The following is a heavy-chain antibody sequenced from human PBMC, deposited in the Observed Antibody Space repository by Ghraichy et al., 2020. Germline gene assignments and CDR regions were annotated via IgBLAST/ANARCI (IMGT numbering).Heavy chain of an antibody. J-gene: IGHJ6*02. Sequence: ASVKVSCKASGYTFTSYGISWVRQAPGQGLEWMGWISAYNGNTNYAQKLQGRVTMTTDTSTSTAYMELRSLRSDDTAVYYCARDLPGGDPSIAVALAVGMDVWGQGTTVTVSS. CDR3: ARDLPGGDPSIAVALAVGMDV. CDR2: ISAYNGNT. CDR1: GYTFTSYG. V-gene: IGHV1-18*04. D-gene: IGHD6-19*01.